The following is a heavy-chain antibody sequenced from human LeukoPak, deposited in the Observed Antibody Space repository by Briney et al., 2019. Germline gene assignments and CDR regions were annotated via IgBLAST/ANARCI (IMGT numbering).Heavy chain of an antibody. Sequence: GESLKISCRVSGYIFTDYWIGWVRQMPGKGLEWMGIIYPGDSDTRYSPSFQGQVTISADKSISTAYLQWSSLKASDTAMYYCASSSSLFFDYWGQGTLVTVSS. V-gene: IGHV5-51*01. D-gene: IGHD6-6*01. CDR1: GYIFTDYW. CDR2: IYPGDSDT. J-gene: IGHJ4*02. CDR3: ASSSSLFFDY.